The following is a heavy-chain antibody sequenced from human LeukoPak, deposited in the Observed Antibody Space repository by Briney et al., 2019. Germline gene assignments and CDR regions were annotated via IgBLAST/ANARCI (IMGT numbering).Heavy chain of an antibody. J-gene: IGHJ4*02. V-gene: IGHV4-39*07. CDR2: IYYSGST. CDR3: ARDKYSYGYG. CDR1: GGSISSSSYY. D-gene: IGHD5-18*01. Sequence: SETLSLTCTVSGGSISSSSYYWGWIRQPPGKGLEWIGSIYYSGSTYYNPSLRSRVTISVDTSKNQFSLKLSSVTAADTAVYYCARDKYSYGYGWGQGTQVTVSS.